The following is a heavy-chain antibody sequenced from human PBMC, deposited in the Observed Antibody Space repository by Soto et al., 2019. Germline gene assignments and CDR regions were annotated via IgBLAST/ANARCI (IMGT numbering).Heavy chain of an antibody. CDR2: IYYSGST. J-gene: IGHJ6*02. D-gene: IGHD2-21*02. CDR3: AREDDGGDRDYYGLDV. CDR1: GGSISSSSYY. V-gene: IGHV4-39*02. Sequence: SETLSLTCTVSGGSISSSSYYWGWIRQPPGKGLEWIGSIYYSGSTYYNPSLKSRVTISVDTSKNQFSLRLSSVTAADTAVYFCAREDDGGDRDYYGLDVWGQGTTVTVSS.